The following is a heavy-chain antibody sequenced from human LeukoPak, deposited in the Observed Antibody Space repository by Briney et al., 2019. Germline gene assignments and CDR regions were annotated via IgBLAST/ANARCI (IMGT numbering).Heavy chain of an antibody. V-gene: IGHV3-23*01. CDR2: VSRDGGST. CDR3: AKSSPLTDVLRFLEWLPRYYMDV. Sequence: GETLRLSCAASGFTVAGYALHCLRRHPGKAVVWLCVVSRDGGSTYYAASVKSRFTTSRDNSKNTLYLQMNSLRAEDTAVYYCAKSSPLTDVLRFLEWLPRYYMDVWGKGTTVTVSS. D-gene: IGHD3-3*01. CDR1: GFTVAGYA. J-gene: IGHJ6*03.